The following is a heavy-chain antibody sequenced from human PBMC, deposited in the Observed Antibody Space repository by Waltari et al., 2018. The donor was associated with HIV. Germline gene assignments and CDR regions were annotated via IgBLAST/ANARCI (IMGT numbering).Heavy chain of an antibody. V-gene: IGHV3-66*02. CDR3: ARIAAAGIHY. D-gene: IGHD6-13*01. CDR1: GFTVSNNY. CDR2: LYSGGDT. J-gene: IGHJ4*02. Sequence: EVQLVESGGGLVQPGGSLRLSCAASGFTVSNNYMTWVRQAPGKGLEWVSVLYSGGDTYSADSVKGRFTISSDNSKNTLYLQMNRLRPEDTAVYYCARIAAAGIHYWGQGTLVTVSS.